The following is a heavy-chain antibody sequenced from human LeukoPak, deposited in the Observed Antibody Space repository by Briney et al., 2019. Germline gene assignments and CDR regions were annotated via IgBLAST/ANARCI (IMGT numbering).Heavy chain of an antibody. V-gene: IGHV4-39*01. CDR2: IYYSGST. J-gene: IGHJ4*02. CDR1: GGSVSSSRYY. Sequence: SETLSLTCTVSGGSVSSSRYYWGWIRQPPGKGLEWIGSIYYSGSTYYNPSLKSRVTISVDTSKNQFSLRLTSVTAADTAVYYCAKHLYYYDGSGYKTPFDYWGQGTLVTVSS. D-gene: IGHD3-22*01. CDR3: AKHLYYYDGSGYKTPFDY.